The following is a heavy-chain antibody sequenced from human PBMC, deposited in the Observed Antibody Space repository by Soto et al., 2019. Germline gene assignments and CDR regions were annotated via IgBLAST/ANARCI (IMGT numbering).Heavy chain of an antibody. CDR1: GFTFSSYG. Sequence: PGGSLRLSCAASGFTFSSYGMHWVRQAPGKGLEWVAVIWYDGSNKYYADSVKGRFTISRDNSKNTLYLQMNSLRAEDTAVYYCARNELQPFGRYYYGMDVWGQGTTVTVSS. CDR3: ARNELQPFGRYYYGMDV. D-gene: IGHD1-7*01. J-gene: IGHJ6*02. V-gene: IGHV3-33*01. CDR2: IWYDGSNK.